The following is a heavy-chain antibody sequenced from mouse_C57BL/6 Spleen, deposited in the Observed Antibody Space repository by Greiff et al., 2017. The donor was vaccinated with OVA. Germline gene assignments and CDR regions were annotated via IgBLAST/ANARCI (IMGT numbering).Heavy chain of an antibody. CDR1: GYTFTSYW. V-gene: IGHV1-52*01. CDR2: IDPSDSET. J-gene: IGHJ2*01. CDR3: ARKGVSQYYFDY. Sequence: VQLQQPGAELVRPGSSVKLSCKASGYTFTSYWMHWVKQRPIQGLEWIGNIDPSDSETHYNQKFKDKATLTVDKSSSTAYLQLSSLTSEDTAVYYCARKGVSQYYFDYWGQGTTLTVSS.